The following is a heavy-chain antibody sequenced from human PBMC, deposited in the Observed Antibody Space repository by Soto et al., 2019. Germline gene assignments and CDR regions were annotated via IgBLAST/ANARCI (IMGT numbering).Heavy chain of an antibody. CDR1: GFTFSSYW. V-gene: IGHV3-7*01. J-gene: IGHJ6*03. CDR2: IKQDGSEK. CDR3: ARRTRYYDFWSGYYTGDYYYYYMDV. D-gene: IGHD3-3*01. Sequence: EVQLVESGGGLVQPGGSLRLSCAASGFTFSSYWMSWVRQAPGKGLEWVANIKQDGSEKYYVDSVKGRFTISRDNAKNSLYLQMNSLSAEDTAVYYCARRTRYYDFWSGYYTGDYYYYYMDVWGKGTTVTVSS.